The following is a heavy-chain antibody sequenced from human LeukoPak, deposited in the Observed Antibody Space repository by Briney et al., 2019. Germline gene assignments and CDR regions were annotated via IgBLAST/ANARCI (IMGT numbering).Heavy chain of an antibody. V-gene: IGHV3-23*01. CDR2: ISGSGGST. CDR1: GFNFSRYA. CDR3: AKGGEQVTWNFQN. Sequence: GSLRLSRATPGFNFSRYALSWGRPAPGEGPGGGSAISGSGGSTYYADSVKGRFTISRDNSKNTLYLQMNSLRAEDTAVYYCAKGGEQVTWNFQNWGQGTLVTVSS. D-gene: IGHD1/OR15-1a*01. J-gene: IGHJ1*01.